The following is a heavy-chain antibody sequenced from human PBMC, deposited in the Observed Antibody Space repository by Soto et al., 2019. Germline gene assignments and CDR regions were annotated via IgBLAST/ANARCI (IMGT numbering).Heavy chain of an antibody. D-gene: IGHD5-18*01. CDR1: GFIFSDYY. J-gene: IGHJ4*02. Sequence: QVQLVESGGGLVKPGGSLRVSCAASGFIFSDYYMSWIRQAPGKGLEWVSYISTSGSTKYYADSVKGRFTISRDNAKNSLYLQMNSLRAEDTAVYYCVRFWTRLGYSHAAWGQGTLVTVSS. V-gene: IGHV3-11*01. CDR3: VRFWTRLGYSHAA. CDR2: ISTSGSTK.